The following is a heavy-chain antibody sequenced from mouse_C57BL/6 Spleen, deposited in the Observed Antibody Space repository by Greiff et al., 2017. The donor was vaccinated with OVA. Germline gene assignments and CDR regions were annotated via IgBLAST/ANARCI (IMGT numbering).Heavy chain of an antibody. CDR2: IHPTSGST. V-gene: IGHV1-64*01. Sequence: QVQLQQPGAELVKPGASVKLSCKASGYTFTSYWMHWVKQRPGHGLEWIGMIHPTSGSTNYNEKFKSKATLTVDKSSSTAYMQLSSLTSEDSAFYYCANLLLRSFYAMDYWGQGTSVTVSS. J-gene: IGHJ4*01. CDR3: ANLLLRSFYAMDY. D-gene: IGHD1-1*01. CDR1: GYTFTSYW.